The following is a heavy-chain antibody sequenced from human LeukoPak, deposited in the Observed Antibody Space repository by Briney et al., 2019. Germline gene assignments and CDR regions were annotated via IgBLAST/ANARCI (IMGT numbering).Heavy chain of an antibody. D-gene: IGHD3-3*01. V-gene: IGHV4-4*02. Sequence: SGTLSLTCAVSGGSISSGNWWSWVRPPPGKGMEWIGEIYHSGSTNYNTSHKSRVTISVDKSKNQFSLQLSSVTAADTGVYYCARAILDFWSGYYNPPYFDYWGQGTLVTVSS. CDR3: ARAILDFWSGYYNPPYFDY. CDR1: GGSISSGNW. J-gene: IGHJ4*02. CDR2: IYHSGST.